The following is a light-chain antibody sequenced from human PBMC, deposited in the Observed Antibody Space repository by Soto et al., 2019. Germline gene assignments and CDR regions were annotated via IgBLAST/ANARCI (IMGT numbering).Light chain of an antibody. CDR1: ELGDKY. CDR2: QDT. Sequence: SYELTQPPSVSVSPGQSATITCSGDELGDKYASWYQQKPGQSPILVIYQDTHRPSGIPERFSGSNSGNTATLTISGTQTMDEADYYCRAWDGNAAWDVVFGGGTKLTVL. V-gene: IGLV3-1*01. CDR3: RAWDGNAAWDVV. J-gene: IGLJ2*01.